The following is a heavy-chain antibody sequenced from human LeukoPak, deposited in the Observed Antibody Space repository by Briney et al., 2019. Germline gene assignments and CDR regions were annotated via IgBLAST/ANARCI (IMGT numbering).Heavy chain of an antibody. J-gene: IGHJ4*02. Sequence: GRSLRLSCAASGFTFSSYAMHWVRQAPGKGLEWVAVISYDGSNKYYADSVKGRFTISRDNSKNTLYLQMNSLRAEDTAVYYCARDNYWGQGTLVTVSS. V-gene: IGHV3-30*14. CDR1: GFTFSSYA. CDR2: ISYDGSNK. CDR3: ARDNY.